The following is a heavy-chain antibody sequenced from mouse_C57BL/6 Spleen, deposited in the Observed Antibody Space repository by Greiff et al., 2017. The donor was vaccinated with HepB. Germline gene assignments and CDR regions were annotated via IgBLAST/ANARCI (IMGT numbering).Heavy chain of an antibody. Sequence: VQLQQSGPELVKPGASVKISCKASGYTFTDYYMNWVKQSHGKSLEWIGDINPNNGGTSYNQKFKGKATLTVDKSSSTAYMELRSLTSEDSAVYYCARSGYYYGYYYAMDYWGQGTSVTVSS. CDR1: GYTFTDYY. D-gene: IGHD1-1*01. V-gene: IGHV1-26*01. J-gene: IGHJ4*01. CDR2: INPNNGGT. CDR3: ARSGYYYGYYYAMDY.